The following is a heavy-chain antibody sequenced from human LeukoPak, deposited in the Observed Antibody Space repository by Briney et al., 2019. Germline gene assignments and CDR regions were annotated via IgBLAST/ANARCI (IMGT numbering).Heavy chain of an antibody. V-gene: IGHV4-34*01. Sequence: SETLSLTCAVYGGSFSGYYWSWIRQPPGKGLEWIGEINHSGSTNYNPSLKSRVTISVDTSKNQFSLKLSSVTAADTAVYYCARVMIVPSKEDAFDIWGQGTMVTVSS. CDR3: ARVMIVPSKEDAFDI. CDR2: INHSGST. J-gene: IGHJ3*02. CDR1: GGSFSGYY. D-gene: IGHD3-22*01.